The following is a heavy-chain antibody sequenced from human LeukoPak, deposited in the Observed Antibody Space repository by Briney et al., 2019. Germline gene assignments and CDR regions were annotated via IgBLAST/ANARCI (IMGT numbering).Heavy chain of an antibody. CDR1: GGSISGSY. Sequence: PSETLSLTCIVSGGSISGSYWSWIRQPPGKGLEWIGYIYYSGSTDYNPSLESRVTISVDTSKNQFSLKLSSVTAADTAVYYCARHDDYGRAFDIWGQGTMVTVSS. CDR3: ARHDDYGRAFDI. CDR2: IYYSGST. V-gene: IGHV4-59*08. D-gene: IGHD4-17*01. J-gene: IGHJ3*02.